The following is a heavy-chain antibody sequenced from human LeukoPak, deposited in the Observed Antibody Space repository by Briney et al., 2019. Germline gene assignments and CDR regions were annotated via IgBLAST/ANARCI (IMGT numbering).Heavy chain of an antibody. J-gene: IGHJ4*02. CDR3: ARASRTYYYDSSGYDY. CDR2: ISGGST. Sequence: GGSLRLSCAASGFIFRSHGMSWVRQAPGKGLEWVSSISGGSTYYADSRKGRFTISRDNSKNTLHLQMNSLRAEDTAVYYCARASRTYYYDSSGYDYWGQGTLVTVSS. CDR1: GFIFRSHG. V-gene: IGHV3-38-3*01. D-gene: IGHD3-22*01.